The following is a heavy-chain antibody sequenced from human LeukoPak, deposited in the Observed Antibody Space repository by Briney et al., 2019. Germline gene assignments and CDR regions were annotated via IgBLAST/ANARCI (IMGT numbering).Heavy chain of an antibody. Sequence: SLRLSCTGSGFAFGDYAMSWFRQAPGKGLEWVSFIRSKVYAETSEYAASVKGRFTISRDDSKSIAYLQMNSLKTEDTAVYYCQKYSSSSFDFWGQGTLVTVSS. CDR1: GFAFGDYA. V-gene: IGHV3-49*03. J-gene: IGHJ4*02. D-gene: IGHD6-6*01. CDR3: QKYSSSSFDF. CDR2: IRSKVYAETS.